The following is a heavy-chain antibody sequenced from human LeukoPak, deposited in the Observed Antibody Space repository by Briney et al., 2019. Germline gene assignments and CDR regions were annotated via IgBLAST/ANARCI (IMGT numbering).Heavy chain of an antibody. CDR3: ARDDSKQWLGYYYFDY. Sequence: QSGGSLRLSCAASGFTVSSNYMSWVRQAPGKGLEWVSVIYSGGSTYYADSVKGRFTISRDNSKNTLYLQMNSLRAEDTAVYYCARDDSKQWLGYYYFDYWGQGTLVTVSS. CDR2: IYSGGST. V-gene: IGHV3-53*01. J-gene: IGHJ4*02. D-gene: IGHD6-19*01. CDR1: GFTVSSNY.